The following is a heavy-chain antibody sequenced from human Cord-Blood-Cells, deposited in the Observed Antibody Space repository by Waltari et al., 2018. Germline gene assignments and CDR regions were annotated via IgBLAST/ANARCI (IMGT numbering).Heavy chain of an antibody. J-gene: IGHJ4*02. CDR1: GGSISSSSYY. CDR3: ARPPTEYSSSWYFDY. D-gene: IGHD6-13*01. V-gene: IGHV4-39*01. CDR2: IYYSGGT. Sequence: QLQLQESGPGLVKPSETLSLTCTVSGGSISSSSYYWGWIRQPPGKGLEWIGSIYYSGGTYYNPSLKSRVTISVDTSKNQFSLKLSSVTAADTAVYYCARPPTEYSSSWYFDYWGQGTLVTVSS.